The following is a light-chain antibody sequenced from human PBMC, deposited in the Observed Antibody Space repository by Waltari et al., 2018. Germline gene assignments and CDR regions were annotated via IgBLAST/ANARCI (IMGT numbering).Light chain of an antibody. Sequence: QSILTQPTSVSGAPGQRVTISCTGSSSNIGAGHDVHWYQAFPGTAPKLLIYGNNNRPSGFPARFSGSKPGSSASLAINGLQAEDEADYYCQSFDSNVRGGVVFGGGTKVTVL. CDR1: SSNIGAGHD. J-gene: IGLJ3*02. CDR2: GNN. CDR3: QSFDSNVRGGVV. V-gene: IGLV1-40*01.